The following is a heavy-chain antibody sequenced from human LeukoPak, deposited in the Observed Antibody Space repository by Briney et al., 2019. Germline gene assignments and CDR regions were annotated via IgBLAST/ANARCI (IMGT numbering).Heavy chain of an antibody. Sequence: GGSLRLSCAASGFTFDDYAMHWVRQAPGKGLEWVSGISWNSGTIGYADSVKGRFTISRDNAKNSLYLQMNSLRAEDTALYYCARVYGDPNYYYYYMDVWGKGTTVTVSS. CDR2: ISWNSGTI. CDR3: ARVYGDPNYYYYYMDV. CDR1: GFTFDDYA. J-gene: IGHJ6*03. D-gene: IGHD4-17*01. V-gene: IGHV3-9*01.